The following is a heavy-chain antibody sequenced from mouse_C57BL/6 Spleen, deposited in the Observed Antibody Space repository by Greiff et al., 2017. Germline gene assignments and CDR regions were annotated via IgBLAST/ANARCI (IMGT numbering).Heavy chain of an antibody. CDR2: ISSGSSTI. D-gene: IGHD2-1*01. Sequence: EVQLVESGGGLVKPGGSLKLSCAASGFTFSDYGMHWVRQAPEKGLEWVAYISSGSSTIYYADTVKGRFTISRDNAKNTLFLQMTSLRAEDTAMYYCARSYGNGFDYWGQGTTLTVSS. CDR1: GFTFSDYG. CDR3: ARSYGNGFDY. V-gene: IGHV5-17*01. J-gene: IGHJ2*01.